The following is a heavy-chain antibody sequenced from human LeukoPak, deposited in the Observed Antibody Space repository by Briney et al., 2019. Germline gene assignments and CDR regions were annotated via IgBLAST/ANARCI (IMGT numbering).Heavy chain of an antibody. CDR1: GYSISSGYY. Sequence: PSETLSLTCTVSGYSISSGYYWGWIRQAPGKGLEWIGSIYYSGTTYYNPSLKSRVTISVDTSKNQFSLKLSSVTAADTAVYYCARQYSDILTGYHRGELYWYFDLWGRGTLVTVSS. J-gene: IGHJ2*01. CDR3: ARQYSDILTGYHRGELYWYFDL. D-gene: IGHD3-9*01. CDR2: IYYSGTT. V-gene: IGHV4-38-2*02.